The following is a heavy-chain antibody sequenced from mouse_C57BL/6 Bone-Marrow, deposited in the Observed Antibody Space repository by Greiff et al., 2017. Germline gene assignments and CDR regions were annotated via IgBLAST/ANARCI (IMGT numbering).Heavy chain of an antibody. Sequence: VQLQQSGAELARPGASVKLSCKASGYTFTSYGISWVKQRTGQGLEWIGEIYPRSGNTYYNEKFKGKATLTADKSSSTAYMELRSLTSEDSAVYFCARGVTAQAASFAYWGQGTLVTVSA. V-gene: IGHV1-81*01. CDR1: GYTFTSYG. CDR2: IYPRSGNT. D-gene: IGHD3-2*02. J-gene: IGHJ3*01. CDR3: ARGVTAQAASFAY.